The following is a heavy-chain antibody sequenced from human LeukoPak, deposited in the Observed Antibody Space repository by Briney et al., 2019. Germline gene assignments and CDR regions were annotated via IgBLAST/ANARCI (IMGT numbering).Heavy chain of an antibody. D-gene: IGHD4-23*01. CDR2: IYSGGRT. J-gene: IGHJ4*02. CDR1: AFTVSSNY. V-gene: IGHV3-53*01. Sequence: PGGSLRLSCAASAFTVSSNYMSWVRQAPGKGLEWVSAIYSGGRTYYADSVKGRFTISRDNSKNTLYLQMTSLGAEDTAVYSCARANVGGYSGFDYWGQGTLVTVSS. CDR3: ARANVGGYSGFDY.